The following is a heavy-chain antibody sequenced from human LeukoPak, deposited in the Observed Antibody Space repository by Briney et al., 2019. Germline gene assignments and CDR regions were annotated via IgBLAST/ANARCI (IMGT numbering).Heavy chain of an antibody. V-gene: IGHV4-30-4*08. CDR1: GGSISSGDYY. CDR2: IYYSGST. J-gene: IGHJ4*02. D-gene: IGHD2-2*01. CDR3: ARADIVVVPVAHYYFDY. Sequence: SETLSLTCTVSGGSISSGDYYWSWIRQPPGKGLEWIGYIYYSGSTYYNRSLESRVTISVDTSKNQFSLKLSSVTVADTAVYYCARADIVVVPVAHYYFDYWGQGTLVTVSS.